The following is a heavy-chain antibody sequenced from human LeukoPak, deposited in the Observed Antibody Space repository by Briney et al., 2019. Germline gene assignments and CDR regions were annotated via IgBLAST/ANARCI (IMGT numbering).Heavy chain of an antibody. Sequence: GGSLRLSCTASGFTFSSCAMTWVRQAPGKGLQWVSPISGSGGSTYYADSVKGRLTISRDNSKNTLYLQMNSLRAEDTAVYYCAKEYGSGSYSDFDYWGQGTLVTVSS. CDR2: ISGSGGST. D-gene: IGHD3-10*01. CDR1: GFTFSSCA. CDR3: AKEYGSGSYSDFDY. J-gene: IGHJ4*02. V-gene: IGHV3-23*01.